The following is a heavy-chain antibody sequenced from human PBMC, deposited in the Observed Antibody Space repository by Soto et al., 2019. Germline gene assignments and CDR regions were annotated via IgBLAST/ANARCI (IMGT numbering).Heavy chain of an antibody. CDR3: AKEPADGKFDY. V-gene: IGHV3-23*01. CDR2: ISGSGGST. Sequence: GGSLRISCAASRFTFRSHALSWVRQDPGKGLEWVSAISGSGGSTYYADSVKGRFTISRDNSKNTLYLQMNSLRAEDTAVYYCAKEPADGKFDYWGQGTMVTGSS. J-gene: IGHJ4*02. CDR1: RFTFRSHA.